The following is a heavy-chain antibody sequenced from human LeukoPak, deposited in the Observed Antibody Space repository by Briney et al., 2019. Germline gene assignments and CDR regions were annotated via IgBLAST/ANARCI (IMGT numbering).Heavy chain of an antibody. Sequence: SETLSLTCTVSGGSIGPYYWSWIRQPPGRGLEWIAYIYYTGRTSSNPSLKSRLTTSIDTSNNQFTLQLSSVTAADTAVYYCARYLSSGNDYWGQGSLVTVSS. CDR1: GGSIGPYY. D-gene: IGHD6-25*01. V-gene: IGHV4-59*08. J-gene: IGHJ4*02. CDR3: ARYLSSGNDY. CDR2: IYYTGRT.